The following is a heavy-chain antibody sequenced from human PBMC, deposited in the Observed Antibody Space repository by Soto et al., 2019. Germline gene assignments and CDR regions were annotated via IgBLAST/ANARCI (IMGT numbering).Heavy chain of an antibody. J-gene: IGHJ4*02. CDR2: THHSGRT. D-gene: IGHD4-17*01. CDR3: ARSEATVLDY. V-gene: IGHV4-39*07. Sequence: SETLSLTCTVSGDSLSSGGYYWTWVRQPPGKGLEWIGETHHSGRTNYNPSLKSRVTISVDKSKNHFSLKLSSVTAADTAVYYCARSEATVLDYWGQGTLVTSPQ. CDR1: GDSLSSGGYY.